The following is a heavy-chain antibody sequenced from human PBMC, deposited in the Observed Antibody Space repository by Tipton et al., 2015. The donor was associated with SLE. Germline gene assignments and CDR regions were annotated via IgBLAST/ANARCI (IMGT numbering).Heavy chain of an antibody. CDR2: IYYSGST. V-gene: IGHV4-39*07. J-gene: IGHJ4*02. D-gene: IGHD6-19*01. CDR1: GGPISSSSYY. Sequence: TLSLTCTVSGGPISSSSYYWGWIRHPPGKGLEWIGSIYYSGSTYYNPSLKSRVTISVDTSKNQFSLKLSSVTAADTAVYYCASEHSGWLDYWGQGTLVTVSS. CDR3: ASEHSGWLDY.